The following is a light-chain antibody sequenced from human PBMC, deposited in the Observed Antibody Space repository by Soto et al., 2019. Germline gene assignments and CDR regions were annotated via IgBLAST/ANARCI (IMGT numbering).Light chain of an antibody. CDR1: QGISSY. CDR3: QQLDSYPIT. V-gene: IGKV1-9*01. J-gene: IGKJ5*01. Sequence: DIPLTQSPSFLSASVGDRVTITCRASQGISSYLAWYQQKPGKAPNLLIYDASTLQSGVPSRFSGSGSGTEFTLTIYSLQPEDFATYYCQQLDSYPITFGQGTRLEIK. CDR2: DAS.